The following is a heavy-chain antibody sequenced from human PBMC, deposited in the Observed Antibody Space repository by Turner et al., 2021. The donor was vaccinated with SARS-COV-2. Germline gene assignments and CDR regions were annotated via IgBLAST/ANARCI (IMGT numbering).Heavy chain of an antibody. D-gene: IGHD4-17*01. CDR1: AYILTDAS. CDR3: ATATASYGDYRNYYCYNGMDV. J-gene: IGHJ6*02. V-gene: IGHV1-24*01. CDR2: FDPENVET. Sequence: VQVVQSGAEVMKPWASDEVSCKVSAYILTDASMNGVRQAPGKGLGWMGGFDPENVETVSPQKIQVRVTMTEDTSTDTAYMELSSLRSEDTAVYNCATATASYGDYRNYYCYNGMDVWGQGTTVTVSS.